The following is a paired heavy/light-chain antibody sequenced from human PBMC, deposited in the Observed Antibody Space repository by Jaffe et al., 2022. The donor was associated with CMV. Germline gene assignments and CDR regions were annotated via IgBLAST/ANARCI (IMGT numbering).Light chain of an antibody. J-gene: IGLJ1*01. V-gene: IGLV2-23*02. CDR3: CSYAAGSTYV. CDR2: EVS. Sequence: QSALTQPASVSGSPGQSITISCTGTSSDVGTYNLVSWYQQHPGKAPKLMIYEVSKRPSGVSNRFSGSKSGNTASLTISGLQAEDEADYYCCSYAAGSTYVFASGTKVTVL. CDR1: SSDVGTYNL.
Heavy chain of an antibody. CDR3: ARLGIIYTDAFHI. D-gene: IGHD1-20*01. J-gene: IGHJ3*02. CDR1: GYTFTSYS. Sequence: QVQLVQSGAEVKKPGASVKVSCKASGYTFTSYSISWVRQAPGQGLEWMGWVNAHSGNTNYAQKFQGRVTMTTDTSTSTAYMELRSLRSDDTAMYYCARLGIIYTDAFHIWGQGTMVTVSS. CDR2: VNAHSGNT. V-gene: IGHV1-18*01.